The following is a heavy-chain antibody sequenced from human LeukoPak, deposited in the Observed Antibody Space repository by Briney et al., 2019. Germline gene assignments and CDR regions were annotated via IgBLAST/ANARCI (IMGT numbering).Heavy chain of an antibody. CDR3: ARLELRLGFPFDP. CDR1: GGSISSSSYY. V-gene: IGHV4-39*01. D-gene: IGHD1-7*01. J-gene: IGHJ5*02. CDR2: IYYSGST. Sequence: SETLSLTCTVSGGSISSSSYYWGWIRQPPGKGLEWIGSIYYSGSTYYNPSLKSRVTISVDTSKNQFSLKLSSVTAADTAVYYCARLELRLGFPFDPWGQGTLVTVSS.